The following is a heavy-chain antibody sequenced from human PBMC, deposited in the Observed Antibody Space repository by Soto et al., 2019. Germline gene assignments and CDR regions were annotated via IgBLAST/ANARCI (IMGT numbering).Heavy chain of an antibody. V-gene: IGHV3-21*01. J-gene: IGHJ5*02. CDR1: GFTFSSYS. CDR3: ARDRQQLAP. D-gene: IGHD6-13*01. CDR2: ISTSSSYI. Sequence: EVQLVESGGGLVKSGGSLRLSCAASGFTFSSYSMNWVRQAPGKGLELVSSISTSSSYIYYADSVKGRFTISRDNAKNSLYLQMNSLRAEDTAVYYCARDRQQLAPCGQGTLVTVSS.